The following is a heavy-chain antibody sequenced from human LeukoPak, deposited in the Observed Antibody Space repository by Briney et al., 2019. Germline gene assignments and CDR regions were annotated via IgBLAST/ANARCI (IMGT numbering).Heavy chain of an antibody. V-gene: IGHV4-34*01. Sequence: SETLSLTCAVYGGSFSGYYWSWIRQPPGKGLEWIGDINHNGGTNYNPSLKSRVTISVDTSKSQFSLKLSSVTAADTAVYYCARGFDDILIHGYWGQGTLVTVSS. D-gene: IGHD3-9*01. J-gene: IGHJ4*02. CDR3: ARGFDDILIHGY. CDR1: GGSFSGYY. CDR2: INHNGGT.